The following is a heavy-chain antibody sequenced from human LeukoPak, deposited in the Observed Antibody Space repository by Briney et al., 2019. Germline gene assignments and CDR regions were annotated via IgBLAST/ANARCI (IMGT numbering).Heavy chain of an antibody. CDR3: ARDQGSKDAFDI. V-gene: IGHV1-2*02. CDR2: INPNSGGT. CDR1: GYTFTGYY. Sequence: GASVKVSCKASGYTFTGYYMHWVRQAPGRGLEWMGWINPNSGGTNYAQKFQGRVTMTRDTSISTAYMELSRLRSDDTAVYYCARDQGSKDAFDIWGQGTMVTVSS. D-gene: IGHD6-13*01. J-gene: IGHJ3*02.